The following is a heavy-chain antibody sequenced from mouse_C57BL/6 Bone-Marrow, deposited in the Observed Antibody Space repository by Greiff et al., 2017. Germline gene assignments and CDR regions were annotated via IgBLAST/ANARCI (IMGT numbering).Heavy chain of an antibody. D-gene: IGHD3-3*01. CDR1: GYTFTSYW. Sequence: VQLQQPGAELVMPGASVKLSCKASGYTFTSYWMHWVKQRPGQGLEWIGEIDPSDSYTNYNQKFKGKSTLTVDKSSSTAYMQLSSLTSEDSAVYYCARGAGYWYFDGWGTGTTVTVSS. CDR3: ARGAGYWYFDG. V-gene: IGHV1-69*01. J-gene: IGHJ1*03. CDR2: IDPSDSYT.